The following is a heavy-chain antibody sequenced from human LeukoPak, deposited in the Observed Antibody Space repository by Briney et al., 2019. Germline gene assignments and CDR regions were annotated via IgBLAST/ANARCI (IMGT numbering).Heavy chain of an antibody. Sequence: SETLSLTCTVSGGSISSYYWSWIRQPAGKGLGWIGRIYTSGSTNYNPSLKSRVTISVDTSKNQFSLKLSSVTAADTAVYYCARVRKVVVITSSAPYYFDYWGQGTLVTVSS. J-gene: IGHJ4*02. V-gene: IGHV4-4*07. CDR3: ARVRKVVVITSSAPYYFDY. CDR2: IYTSGST. CDR1: GGSISSYY. D-gene: IGHD3-22*01.